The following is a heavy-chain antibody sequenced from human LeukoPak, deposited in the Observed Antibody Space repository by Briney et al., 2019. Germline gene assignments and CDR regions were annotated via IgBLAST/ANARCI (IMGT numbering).Heavy chain of an antibody. CDR2: ISTTSSTM. CDR3: ARYCSGGICTKGFDY. D-gene: IGHD2-15*01. Sequence: GGSLRLSCAASGFTFSSYSMNWVRQAPGKGLEWLSYISTTSSTMYYADSVKGRFTISRDNAKNSLYLQMNSLRAEDTAVYYCARYCSGGICTKGFDYWGQGTLVTVPS. CDR1: GFTFSSYS. J-gene: IGHJ4*02. V-gene: IGHV3-48*01.